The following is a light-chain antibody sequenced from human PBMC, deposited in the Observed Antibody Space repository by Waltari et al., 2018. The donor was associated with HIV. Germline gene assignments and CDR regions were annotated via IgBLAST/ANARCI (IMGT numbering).Light chain of an antibody. CDR3: AAWDDGLSGVI. J-gene: IGLJ2*01. Sequence: QPVLSQAPSASGAPGQRIVISCSGDRSNIGRTAGSWYQHSPGRAPLLLIDGNNERPSEVPDRFSGSKSGSSASLAISGLQSEDEGDYFCAAWDDGLSGVIFGGGTRLTV. CDR1: RSNIGRTA. V-gene: IGLV1-47*01. CDR2: GNN.